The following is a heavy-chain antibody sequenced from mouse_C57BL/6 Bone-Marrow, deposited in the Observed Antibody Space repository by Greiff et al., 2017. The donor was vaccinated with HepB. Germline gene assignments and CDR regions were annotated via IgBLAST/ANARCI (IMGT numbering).Heavy chain of an antibody. CDR2: INPGSGGT. CDR1: GYAFTNYL. V-gene: IGHV1-54*01. Sequence: VMLVESGAELVRPGTSVKVSCKASGYAFTNYLIEWVKQRPGQGLEWIGVINPGSGGTNYNEKFKGKATLTADKSSSTAYMQLSSLTSEDSAVYFCARYGYDYEFAYWGQGTLVTVSA. CDR3: ARYGYDYEFAY. J-gene: IGHJ3*01. D-gene: IGHD2-4*01.